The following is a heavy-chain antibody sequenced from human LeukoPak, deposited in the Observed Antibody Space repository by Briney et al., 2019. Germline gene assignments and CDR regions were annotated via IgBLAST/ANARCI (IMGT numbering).Heavy chain of an antibody. J-gene: IGHJ4*02. CDR2: IIPIFGIA. CDR1: GGTFSSYA. V-gene: IGHV1-69*04. Sequence: ASVKVSCKASGGTFSSYAISWVRQAPGQGLEWMGRIIPIFGIANYAQKFQGRVTITADKSMSTAYMELSSLRSEDTAVYYCAGSHYYDSSGLSYWGQGTLVTVSS. CDR3: AGSHYYDSSGLSY. D-gene: IGHD3-22*01.